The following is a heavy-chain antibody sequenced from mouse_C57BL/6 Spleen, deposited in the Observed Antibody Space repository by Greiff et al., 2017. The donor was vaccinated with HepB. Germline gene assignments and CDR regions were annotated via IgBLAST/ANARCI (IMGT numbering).Heavy chain of an antibody. J-gene: IGHJ3*01. Sequence: EVKLMESGPELVKPGASVKMSCKASGYTFTDYNMHWVKQSHGKSLEWIGYINPNNGGTSYNQKFKGKATLTVNKSSSTAYMELRSLTSEDSAVYYCARGGAASWFAYWGQGTLVTVSA. CDR2: INPNNGGT. V-gene: IGHV1-22*01. CDR3: ARGGAASWFAY. CDR1: GYTFTDYN.